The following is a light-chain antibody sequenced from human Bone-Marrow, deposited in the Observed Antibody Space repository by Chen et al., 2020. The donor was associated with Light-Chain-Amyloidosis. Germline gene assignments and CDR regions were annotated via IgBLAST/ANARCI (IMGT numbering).Light chain of an antibody. J-gene: IGLJ3*02. CDR2: SNV. CDR1: RSNIGGGYD. Sequence: QSVLTQPPSVSGAPGQRVAISCTGTRSNIGGGYDVYWLRQVPGAAPQLLMYSNVHRPSGVPDRFSVSRSGASASLAITGLQADDEATYYCHSYDSDLRGSVFGGGTKLTVL. V-gene: IGLV1-40*01. CDR3: HSYDSDLRGSV.